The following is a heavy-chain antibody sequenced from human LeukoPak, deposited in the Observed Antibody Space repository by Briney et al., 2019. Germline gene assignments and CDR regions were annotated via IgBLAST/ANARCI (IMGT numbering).Heavy chain of an antibody. CDR2: IYPGDSDT. D-gene: IGHD1-1*01. Sequence: GESLKISCKGSGYSFTSYWIGWVRQMLGKGLEWMGIIYPGDSDTRYSPSFQGQVTISADKSISTAYLQWSSLKASDTAMYYCARRGGTTDQPYNWFDPWGQGTLVTVSS. CDR1: GYSFTSYW. CDR3: ARRGGTTDQPYNWFDP. V-gene: IGHV5-51*01. J-gene: IGHJ5*02.